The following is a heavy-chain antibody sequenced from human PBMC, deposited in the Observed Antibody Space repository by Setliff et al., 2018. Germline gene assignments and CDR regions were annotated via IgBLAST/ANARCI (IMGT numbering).Heavy chain of an antibody. CDR3: ARGGVDTAMVYYFDY. Sequence: ETLSLTCTVSGGSISSHYWSRIRQPPGKGLEWIGSIYYSGSTNYNPSLKSRVTISVDTSKNQFSLKLSSVTAADTAVYYCARGGVDTAMVYYFDYWGQGTLVTVSS. D-gene: IGHD5-18*01. CDR2: IYYSGST. J-gene: IGHJ4*02. CDR1: GGSISSHY. V-gene: IGHV4-59*11.